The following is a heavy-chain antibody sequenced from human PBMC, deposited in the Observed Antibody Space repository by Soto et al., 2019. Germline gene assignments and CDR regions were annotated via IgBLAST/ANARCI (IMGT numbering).Heavy chain of an antibody. CDR1: GYTFTSYD. CDR2: MNTNSGNT. J-gene: IGHJ5*02. Sequence: ASVKVSCTASGYTFTSYDINWVRQATGQGLEWMGWMNTNSGNTGYAQKFQGRVTMTRNTSISPANMELSSLRSADPAVYYCASEVVGCFGPWGRGTLVTVSS. V-gene: IGHV1-8*02. CDR3: ASEVVGCFGP. D-gene: IGHD2-15*01.